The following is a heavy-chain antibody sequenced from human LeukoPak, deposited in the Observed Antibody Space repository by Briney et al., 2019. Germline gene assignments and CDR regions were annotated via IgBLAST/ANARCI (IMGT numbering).Heavy chain of an antibody. CDR3: AKAVVVDYRNYFDY. CDR2: ISGSGGST. Sequence: PGGSLRLSCAASGXTFSRYAMSWVRQAPGKGLEWVSAISGSGGSTYYADSVKGRFTISRDNSKNTLCLQMNSLRAEDTAVYYCAKAVVVDYRNYFDYWGQGTLVTVSS. J-gene: IGHJ4*02. V-gene: IGHV3-23*01. CDR1: GXTFSRYA. D-gene: IGHD2-15*01.